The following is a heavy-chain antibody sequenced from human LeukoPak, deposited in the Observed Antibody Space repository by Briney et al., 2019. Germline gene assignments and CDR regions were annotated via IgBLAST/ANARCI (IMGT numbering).Heavy chain of an antibody. Sequence: PGGSLRLSCTASGFTFGDYAMSWVRQAPGKGLEWVGFIRSKAYGGTTEYAASVKGRFTISRDDSKSIAYLQMNSLKTEDTAVYYCTRGPCDRDYDFWSGYEEYYFDYWGQGTLVAVSS. V-gene: IGHV3-49*04. CDR3: TRGPCDRDYDFWSGYEEYYFDY. CDR1: GFTFGDYA. D-gene: IGHD3-3*01. J-gene: IGHJ4*02. CDR2: IRSKAYGGTT.